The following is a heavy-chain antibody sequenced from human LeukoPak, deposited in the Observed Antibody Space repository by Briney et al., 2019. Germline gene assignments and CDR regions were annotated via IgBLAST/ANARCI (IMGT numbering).Heavy chain of an antibody. V-gene: IGHV6-1*01. J-gene: IGHJ5*02. CDR2: TYYRSNWYN. Sequence: SQTLSLTCAISGDSVSNNSSAWNWIRQSPSRGLEWLGRTYYRSNWYNDYAVSVKSRITINADTSKNQFSLQLNSVTPEDKAMYYCARAVAYGIGFDPWGQGTLVTVSS. D-gene: IGHD2-21*01. CDR1: GDSVSNNSSA. CDR3: ARAVAYGIGFDP.